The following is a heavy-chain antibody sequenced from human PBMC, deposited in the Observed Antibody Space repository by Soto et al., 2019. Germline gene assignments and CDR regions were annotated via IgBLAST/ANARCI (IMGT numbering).Heavy chain of an antibody. CDR3: AREPSGGDDYGDPRES. CDR2: ISSSSSTI. V-gene: IGHV3-48*02. CDR1: GFTFTDYS. Sequence: EVQLVESGGGLVQPGGSLRLACAASGFTFTDYSMNWVRQAPGKGLEWVSYISSSSSTIYYADSVKGRFTISRDNAKNSLYLQMNRLRDEDTAVYYCAREPSGGDDYGDPRESWGQGTLVTVSS. J-gene: IGHJ5*02. D-gene: IGHD4-17*01.